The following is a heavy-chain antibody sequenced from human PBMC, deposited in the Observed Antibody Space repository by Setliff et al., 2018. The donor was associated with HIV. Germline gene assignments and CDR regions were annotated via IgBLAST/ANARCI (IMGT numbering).Heavy chain of an antibody. D-gene: IGHD3-16*01. J-gene: IGHJ4*02. CDR3: VNPSGAMGDFDS. CDR1: GGSISSTNYF. V-gene: IGHV4-39*01. Sequence: SETLSLTCTVSGGSISSTNYFWGWIRQPPGKGLEWIGTIYYHGSTYYNPSLKSRVTISIDTSKNQFSLQLTSVTAADPAVYYCVNPSGAMGDFDSWGQVTLVTVSS. CDR2: IYYHGST.